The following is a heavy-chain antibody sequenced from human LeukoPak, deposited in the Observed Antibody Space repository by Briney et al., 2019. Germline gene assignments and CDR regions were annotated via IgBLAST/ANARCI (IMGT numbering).Heavy chain of an antibody. CDR3: ARDPGEYYYDSSGNRYYYYYGMDV. CDR2: ISAYNGNT. CDR1: GYTFTSYG. V-gene: IGHV1-18*01. Sequence: ASVKVSCKASGYTFTSYGISWVRQAPGQGLEWVGWISAYNGNTNYAQKLQGRVTMTTDTSTSTAYMELRSLRSDDTAVYYCARDPGEYYYDSSGNRYYYYYGMDVWGQGTTVTVSS. D-gene: IGHD3-22*01. J-gene: IGHJ6*02.